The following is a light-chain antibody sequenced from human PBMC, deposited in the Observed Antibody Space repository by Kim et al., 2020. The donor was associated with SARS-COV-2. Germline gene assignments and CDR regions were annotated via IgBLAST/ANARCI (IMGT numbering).Light chain of an antibody. CDR2: DKK. CDR3: NSRDSSGNHYV. CDR1: SLRSYY. J-gene: IGLJ1*01. Sequence: LGQTVRITCHGDSLRSYYTSWYQQKPGQAPVLVLYDKKNRPSGIPDRFSGSNSGNTASLTITGAQAEYEADYYCNSRDSSGNHYVFGTGTKVTVL. V-gene: IGLV3-19*01.